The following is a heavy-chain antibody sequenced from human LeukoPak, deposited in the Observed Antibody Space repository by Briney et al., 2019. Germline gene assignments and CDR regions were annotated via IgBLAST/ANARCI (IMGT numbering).Heavy chain of an antibody. CDR2: IRYDGSNK. Sequence: GGSLRLSCAASGFTFSSYGMHWVRQAPGKGLEWVAFIRYDGSNKYYADSVKGRFTISRDNSKNTLYLQMNSLRAEDTAVYYCARGEAVAGYDAFDIWGQGTMVTVSS. CDR1: GFTFSSYG. D-gene: IGHD6-19*01. CDR3: ARGEAVAGYDAFDI. J-gene: IGHJ3*02. V-gene: IGHV3-30*02.